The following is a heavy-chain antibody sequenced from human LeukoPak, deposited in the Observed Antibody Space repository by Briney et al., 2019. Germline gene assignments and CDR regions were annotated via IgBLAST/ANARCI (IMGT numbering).Heavy chain of an antibody. J-gene: IGHJ4*02. D-gene: IGHD6-13*01. V-gene: IGHV3-20*04. CDR2: INWNGGST. CDR3: AKAVGRISWSFDY. CDR1: GFTFDDYG. Sequence: GGSLRLSCAASGFTFDDYGMSWVRQAPGKGLEWVSGINWNGGSTGYADSVKGRFTISRDNSESTLYLQMDSLRGDDAAVYYCAKAVGRISWSFDYWGQGALVTVSS.